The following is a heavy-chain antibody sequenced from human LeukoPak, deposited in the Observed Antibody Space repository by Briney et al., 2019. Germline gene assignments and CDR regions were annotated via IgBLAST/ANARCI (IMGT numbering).Heavy chain of an antibody. CDR1: GFIFEDYG. Sequence: PGGSLRLSCAPSGFIFEDYGMHWVRQAPGKGLEWVSGINWNGGSTGYADSVKGRFTISRDNAKNSLYLQMNSLRAEDTALYYCARWGSGYNLFDHWGQGILVTVSS. CDR3: ARWGSGYNLFDH. V-gene: IGHV3-20*04. D-gene: IGHD3-3*01. CDR2: INWNGGST. J-gene: IGHJ4*02.